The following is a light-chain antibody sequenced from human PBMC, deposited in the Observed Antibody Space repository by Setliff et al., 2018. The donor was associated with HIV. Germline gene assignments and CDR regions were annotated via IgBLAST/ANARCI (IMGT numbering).Light chain of an antibody. J-gene: IGLJ1*01. CDR3: SSYAITNTLP. CDR1: TSDVGGYNY. Sequence: QSVLTQPASVSGSPGQSITISCTGTTSDVGGYNYVSWYQQHPGKAPKLIIYEVKNRPSGVSNRLSGSKSGNTASLTISGLQAEDEADYYCSSYAITNTLPFGTGTKV. V-gene: IGLV2-14*01. CDR2: EVK.